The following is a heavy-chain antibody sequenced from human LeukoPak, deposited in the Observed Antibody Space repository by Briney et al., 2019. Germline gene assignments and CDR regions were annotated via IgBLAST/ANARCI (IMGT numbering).Heavy chain of an antibody. D-gene: IGHD4-17*01. Sequence: KPGGSLRLSSAASGFTFSDYYMSWIRQAPGKGLEWVSYISSSSSYTNYADSVKGRFTISRDNAKNSLYLQMNSLRAEDTAVYYCARDGDYFDYWGQGTLVTVSS. CDR1: GFTFSDYY. J-gene: IGHJ4*02. CDR3: ARDGDYFDY. CDR2: ISSSSSYT. V-gene: IGHV3-11*06.